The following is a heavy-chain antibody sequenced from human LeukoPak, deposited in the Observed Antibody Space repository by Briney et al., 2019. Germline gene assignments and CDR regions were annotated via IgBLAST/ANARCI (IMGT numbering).Heavy chain of an antibody. CDR2: ISAYNGNT. J-gene: IGHJ4*02. CDR3: ARPRKGANIFSSGYYYFDY. V-gene: IGHV1-18*01. CDR1: GYTFTSYG. D-gene: IGHD3-22*01. Sequence: LRASVKVSCKASGYTFTSYGISWVRQAPGQGLEWMGWISAYNGNTNYAQKLQGRVTMTTDTSTSTAYMELRSLRSDDTAVYYCARPRKGANIFSSGYYYFDYWGQGTLVTVSS.